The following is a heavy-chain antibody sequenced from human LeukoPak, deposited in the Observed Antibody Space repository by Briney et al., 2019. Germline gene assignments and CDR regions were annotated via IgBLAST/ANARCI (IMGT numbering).Heavy chain of an antibody. V-gene: IGHV1-2*02. CDR3: ARVQHRYSGSYGYYYHYMDV. D-gene: IGHD1-26*01. Sequence: VASVKVSCKASGYTFTGYYMHWVRQAPGQGLEWMGWINPNSGGTNYAQKFQGRVTMTRDTSISTAYMELSRLRSDDTAVYYCARVQHRYSGSYGYYYHYMDVWGKGTTVTISS. J-gene: IGHJ6*03. CDR1: GYTFTGYY. CDR2: INPNSGGT.